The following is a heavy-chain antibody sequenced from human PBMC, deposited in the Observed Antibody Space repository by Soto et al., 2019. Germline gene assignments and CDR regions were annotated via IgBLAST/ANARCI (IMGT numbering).Heavy chain of an antibody. Sequence: SETLSLTCTVSGGSISSGGYYWSWIRQHPGKGLEWIGYIYYSGSTYYNPSLKSRVTISVDTSKNQFSLKLSSVTAADTAVYYCARDTSLWGINYWGQGTLVTVSS. CDR2: IYYSGST. CDR1: GGSISSGGYY. V-gene: IGHV4-31*03. J-gene: IGHJ4*02. CDR3: ARDTSLWGINY. D-gene: IGHD2-2*01.